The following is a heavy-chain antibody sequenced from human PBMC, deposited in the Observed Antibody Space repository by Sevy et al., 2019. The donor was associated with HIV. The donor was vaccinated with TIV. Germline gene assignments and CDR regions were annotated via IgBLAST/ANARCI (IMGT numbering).Heavy chain of an antibody. V-gene: IGHV3-21*01. CDR1: GFTFSSYS. CDR2: ISSSSSYI. D-gene: IGHD4-4*01. J-gene: IGHJ6*03. CDR3: SRITVTTGYYYYYYMDV. Sequence: GGSLRLSCAASGFTFSSYSMNWVRQAPGKGLEWVSSISSSSSYIYYADSVKGRFTISRDNAKNSLYLQMNSLSAEDTAVYYCSRITVTTGYYYYYYMDVWGKGTTVTVSS.